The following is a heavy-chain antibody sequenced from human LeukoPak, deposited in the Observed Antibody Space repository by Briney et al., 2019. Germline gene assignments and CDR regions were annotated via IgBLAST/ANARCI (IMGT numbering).Heavy chain of an antibody. CDR3: VREMAGEYASGTLFDL. J-gene: IGHJ4*02. D-gene: IGHD3-10*01. Sequence: GGSLRLSCAASHFFFSDHYMRWVRQAPGKGLEWVAYISSCGDSILYADSVRGRFAISSDNAKNSLYLQINSLRVEDTAVSYCVREMAGEYASGTLFDLWGQGNMVTVSS. V-gene: IGHV3-11*01. CDR2: ISSCGDSI. CDR1: HFFFSDHY.